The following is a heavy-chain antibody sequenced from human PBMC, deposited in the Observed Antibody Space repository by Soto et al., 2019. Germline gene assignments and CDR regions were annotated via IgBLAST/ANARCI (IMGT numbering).Heavy chain of an antibody. Sequence: PSQTLSLTCPISGESFSSSSVTWNWIRQSPSRGLEWLGRTYYRSKWYNDYAESVKSRITINPDTSKHQFSLHLSSVTPEDTTVYYCVRLIGNSWLDFWGQGTLVTVSS. CDR2: TYYRSKWYN. CDR1: GESFSSSSVT. CDR3: VRLIGNSWLDF. D-gene: IGHD2-8*01. V-gene: IGHV6-1*01. J-gene: IGHJ5*01.